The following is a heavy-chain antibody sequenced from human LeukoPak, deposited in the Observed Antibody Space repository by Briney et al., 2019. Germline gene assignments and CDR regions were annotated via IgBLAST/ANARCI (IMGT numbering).Heavy chain of an antibody. CDR2: MSPNSGNT. J-gene: IGHJ4*02. CDR1: GYTFTSYD. Sequence: GASVKVSCKASGYTFTSYDINWVRQATGQGLEWMGWMSPNSGNTGYAQKFQGRVTMTRNTSVSTAYMELSSLRSEDTAVYYCARDFDWLLSTDYWGQGTLVTVSS. V-gene: IGHV1-8*01. CDR3: ARDFDWLLSTDY. D-gene: IGHD3-9*01.